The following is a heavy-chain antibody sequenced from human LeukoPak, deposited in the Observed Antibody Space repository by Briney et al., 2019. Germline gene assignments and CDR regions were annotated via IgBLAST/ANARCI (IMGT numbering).Heavy chain of an antibody. D-gene: IGHD3-10*01. CDR1: GGSISSGSYY. J-gene: IGHJ5*02. Sequence: SETLSLTCTVSGGSISSGSYYWGWVRQPPGKGLEWIGSGTSYYNPSLQSRVTISVDTSRNQFSLKLSSVTAADTAVYYCARTGGYMVWGVQNWFEPWGQGTLVTVSA. CDR3: ARTGGYMVWGVQNWFEP. V-gene: IGHV4-39*01. CDR2: GTS.